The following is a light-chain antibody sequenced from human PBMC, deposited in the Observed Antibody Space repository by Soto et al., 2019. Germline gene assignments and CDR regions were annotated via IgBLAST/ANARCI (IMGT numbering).Light chain of an antibody. V-gene: IGKV3-20*01. CDR2: GAS. Sequence: EIFLTQSPATLSLSPGERATLSCRASQSVSSSYLAWYQQKPGQAPRLLIYGASSRATGIPDRFSGSGSGTEFTLSISSLQPDDFATYYCQHYNSYSEAFGQGTKVDIK. CDR1: QSVSSSY. CDR3: QHYNSYSEA. J-gene: IGKJ1*01.